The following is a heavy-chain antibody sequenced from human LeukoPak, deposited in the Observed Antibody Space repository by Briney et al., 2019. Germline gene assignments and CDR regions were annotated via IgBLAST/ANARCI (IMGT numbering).Heavy chain of an antibody. CDR3: AKDRGSYSTTADF. Sequence: GRSLRLSCAASGFTFSDYGIHWVRQAPGKGLEWVAVIWYDGTNKYYGDSVKGRFTISRDNSKNTLYLQMNSLRAEDTAVYYCAKDRGSYSTTADFWGQGTLVTVSS. J-gene: IGHJ4*02. D-gene: IGHD1-26*01. CDR2: IWYDGTNK. CDR1: GFTFSDYG. V-gene: IGHV3-33*06.